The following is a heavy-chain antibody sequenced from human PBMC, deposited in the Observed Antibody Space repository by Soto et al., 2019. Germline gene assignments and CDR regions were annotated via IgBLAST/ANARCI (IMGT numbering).Heavy chain of an antibody. CDR2: ISSSSSYI. CDR1: GFTFSSYS. CDR3: ARDPLGLYYFDY. V-gene: IGHV3-21*01. Sequence: PGGSLRLSCAASGFTFSSYSMNWVRQAPGRGLEWVSSISSSSSYIYYADSVKGRFTISRDNAKNSLYLQMNSLRAEDTAVYYCARDPLGLYYFDYWGQGTLVTVSS. J-gene: IGHJ4*02.